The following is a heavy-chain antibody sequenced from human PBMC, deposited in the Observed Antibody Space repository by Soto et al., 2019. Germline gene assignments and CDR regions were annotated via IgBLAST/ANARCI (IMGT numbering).Heavy chain of an antibody. CDR1: GGSISSGGYY. CDR2: IYYSGST. D-gene: IGHD6-13*01. V-gene: IGHV4-31*03. J-gene: IGHJ3*02. CDR3: ARVAAWEYSSGWYGFGAFDI. Sequence: SETLSLTCTVSGGSISSGGYYWSWIRQHPGKGLEWIGYIYYSGSTYYNPSLKSRVTISVDTSKNQFSLKLSSVTAADTAVYYCARVAAWEYSSGWYGFGAFDIWGQGTMVTVSS.